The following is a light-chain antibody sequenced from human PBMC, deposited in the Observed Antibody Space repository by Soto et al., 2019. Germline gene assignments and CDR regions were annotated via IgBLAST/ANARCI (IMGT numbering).Light chain of an antibody. CDR2: DVS. J-gene: IGLJ2*01. CDR3: SSYTSSRTLFV. CDR1: SSDVGGYNY. V-gene: IGLV2-14*01. Sequence: QSALTQPASVSGSPGQSITISCTGTSSDVGGYNYVSWYQQHPGKAPKLMIYDVSNRPSGVSNRFSGSKSGNTASLTISGLQAEDEADYYCSSYTSSRTLFVLGGGTKLTVL.